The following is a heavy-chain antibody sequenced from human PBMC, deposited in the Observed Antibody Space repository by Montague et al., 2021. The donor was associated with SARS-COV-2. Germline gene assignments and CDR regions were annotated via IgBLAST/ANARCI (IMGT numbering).Heavy chain of an antibody. CDR2: SNHRGSS. V-gene: IGHV4-34*01. J-gene: IGHJ3*02. Sequence: SETLSLTCAVYGASFSDYYWTWIRQPPGQGLEWIGESNHRGSSNYNPSLKSRVTISVDTSKSQISLKLTSFTAADTAQYYCARAQVTIFAGLLMLPAAGAIDTWGQGTAVTVSS. D-gene: IGHD3-9*01. CDR1: GASFSDYY. CDR3: ARAQVTIFAGLLMLPAAGAIDT.